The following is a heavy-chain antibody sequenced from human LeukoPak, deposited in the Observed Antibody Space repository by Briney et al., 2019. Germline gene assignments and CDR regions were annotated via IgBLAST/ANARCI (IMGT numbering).Heavy chain of an antibody. V-gene: IGHV3-48*01. CDR3: AILNVDTAMAGMDV. Sequence: GGSLRLSCTASGFPFIEYSMNWVRQAPGKGLEWISYIGIDSGNTKYADSVRGRFTISTDKAKNSLYLQMNSLRAEDTAVYYCAILNVDTAMAGMDVWGQGTTVTVSS. J-gene: IGHJ6*02. D-gene: IGHD5-18*01. CDR2: IGIDSGNT. CDR1: GFPFIEYS.